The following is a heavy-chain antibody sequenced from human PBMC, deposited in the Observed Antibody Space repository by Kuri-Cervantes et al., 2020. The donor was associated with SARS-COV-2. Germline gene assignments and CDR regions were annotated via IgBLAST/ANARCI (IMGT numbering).Heavy chain of an antibody. Sequence: SVKVSCKASGGTFSSYAISWVRQAPAQGLEWMGGIIPIFGTPNYAQKFQGRVTITADESTSTAYMELSSLRSEDTAVYYCALGYWGSGYPRYYYYMDVWGKGTTVTVSS. V-gene: IGHV1-69*13. CDR3: ALGYWGSGYPRYYYYMDV. J-gene: IGHJ6*03. CDR2: IIPIFGTP. CDR1: GGTFSSYA. D-gene: IGHD3-22*01.